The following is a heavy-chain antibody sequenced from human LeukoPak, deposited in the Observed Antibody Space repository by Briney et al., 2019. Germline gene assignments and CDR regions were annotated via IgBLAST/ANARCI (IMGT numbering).Heavy chain of an antibody. Sequence: LETLSLTCTVSDGSIGSFSYYWAWIRQPPGKGLQWIGSVYYSGSTYYNPSLESRVTISVDTSKNQFSLQLRSVTAADTAVYYCARHEKGGAAAGYWYFDLWGRGTLITVSS. CDR1: DGSIGSFSYY. D-gene: IGHD6-13*01. CDR2: VYYSGST. J-gene: IGHJ2*01. CDR3: ARHEKGGAAAGYWYFDL. V-gene: IGHV4-39*01.